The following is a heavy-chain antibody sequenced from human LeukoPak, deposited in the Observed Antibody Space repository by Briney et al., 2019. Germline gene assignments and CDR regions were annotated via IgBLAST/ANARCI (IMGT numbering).Heavy chain of an antibody. Sequence: PSETLSLTCTVSGGSMSPYFWSWVRQPPGKGLEWIGYVYTNDGSTKYNPSLKSRVTMSADTSKNQISLKLSSVTAADTAIYYCARRQTYFDYWGQGTLVTVSS. CDR1: GGSMSPYF. V-gene: IGHV4-4*09. J-gene: IGHJ4*02. CDR3: ARRQTYFDY. CDR2: VYTNDGST.